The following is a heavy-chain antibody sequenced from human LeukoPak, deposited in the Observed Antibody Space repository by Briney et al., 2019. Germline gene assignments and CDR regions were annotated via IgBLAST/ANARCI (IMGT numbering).Heavy chain of an antibody. CDR3: ARSTLGGFHS. J-gene: IGHJ4*02. CDR2: INQDGSEK. V-gene: IGHV3-7*05. D-gene: IGHD3-16*01. Sequence: PGGSLRLSCAASGFTFSSYWINWVRQAPGKGLEWVANINQDGSEKYYVDSVKGRFTISRDNAKNSLYLQMSSLRAEDTDVYYCARSTLGGFHSWGQGTLVTVSS. CDR1: GFTFSSYW.